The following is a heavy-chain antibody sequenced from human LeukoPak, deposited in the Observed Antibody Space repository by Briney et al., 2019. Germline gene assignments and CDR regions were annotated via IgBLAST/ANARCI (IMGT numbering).Heavy chain of an antibody. CDR2: INHSGST. D-gene: IGHD2-8*01. J-gene: IGHJ4*02. CDR3: ARDLMVYAKPQGY. Sequence: SETLSLTCAVYGGSSSGYYWSWIRQPPGKGLEWIGEINHSGSTNYNPSLKSRVTISVDTSKNQFSLKLSSVTAADTAVYYCARDLMVYAKPQGYWGQGTLVTVSS. CDR1: GGSSSGYY. V-gene: IGHV4-34*01.